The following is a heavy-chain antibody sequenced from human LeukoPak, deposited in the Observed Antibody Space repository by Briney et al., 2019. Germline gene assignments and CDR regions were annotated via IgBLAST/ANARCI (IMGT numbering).Heavy chain of an antibody. J-gene: IGHJ4*02. CDR3: AKGVMIDWDPWFDY. CDR1: GFTVSSNY. D-gene: IGHD3-9*01. Sequence: GGSLRLSCAASGFTVSSNYMSWVRQAPGKGLEWVSAISGSGGSTYYADSVKGRFTISRDNSKNTLYLQMNSLRAEDTAVYYCAKGVMIDWDPWFDYWGQGTLVTVSS. CDR2: ISGSGGST. V-gene: IGHV3-23*01.